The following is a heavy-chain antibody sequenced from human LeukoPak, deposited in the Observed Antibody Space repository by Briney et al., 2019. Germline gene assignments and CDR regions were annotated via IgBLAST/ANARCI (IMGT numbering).Heavy chain of an antibody. CDR3: AREGKYSSSSDY. CDR1: GGSISSSNW. J-gene: IGHJ4*02. Sequence: SETLSLTCAVSGGSISSSNWWSWVRQPPGKGLEWIGKIYHSGSTNYNPSLKSRVTISVDKSKNQFSLKLTSVTAADTAVYYCAREGKYSSSSDYWGQGTLVTVSS. D-gene: IGHD6-6*01. CDR2: IYHSGST. V-gene: IGHV4-4*02.